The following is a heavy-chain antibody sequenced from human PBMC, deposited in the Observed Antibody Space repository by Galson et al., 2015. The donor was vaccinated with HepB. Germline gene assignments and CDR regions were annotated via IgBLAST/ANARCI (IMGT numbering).Heavy chain of an antibody. V-gene: IGHV3-74*01. D-gene: IGHD4-23*01. J-gene: IGHJ4*02. CDR1: GFTLSTYW. CDR3: ATTPYGGYV. Sequence: SLRLSCAASGFTLSTYWMQWVRQGPGKGLVWVSRINSDGSSTNYADSVKGRFTISRDNAKNTLYLQMNSLRVEDTAVYFCATTPYGGYVWGQGTLVTVSS. CDR2: INSDGSST.